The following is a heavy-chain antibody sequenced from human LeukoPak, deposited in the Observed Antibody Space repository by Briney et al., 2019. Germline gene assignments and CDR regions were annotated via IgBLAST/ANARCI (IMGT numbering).Heavy chain of an antibody. J-gene: IGHJ4*02. Sequence: ASVKVSCKASGYTFTSHDINWVRQATGQGLEWMGWMNPNSGNTGYAQKFQGRVTMTRDTSINTAYMELSSLRSEDTAVYYCARGRFRWELEIRDFDYWGQGTLVTVSS. CDR1: GYTFTSHD. V-gene: IGHV1-8*01. D-gene: IGHD1-26*01. CDR2: MNPNSGNT. CDR3: ARGRFRWELEIRDFDY.